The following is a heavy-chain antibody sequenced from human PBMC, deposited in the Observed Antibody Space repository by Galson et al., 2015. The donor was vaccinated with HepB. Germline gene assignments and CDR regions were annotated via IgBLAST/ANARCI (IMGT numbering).Heavy chain of an antibody. CDR3: ARDLRRVVVSATDY. CDR1: GFTFSSYA. Sequence: SLRLSCAASGFTFSSYAMHWVRQAPGEGLEWVAVMSFAGGHEYYGDSVKGRFIISRDNSKNTLYLQMNSLRAEDTAVYYCARDLRRVVVSATDYWGQGTLVSVSS. D-gene: IGHD2-15*01. CDR2: MSFAGGHE. V-gene: IGHV3-30*04. J-gene: IGHJ4*02.